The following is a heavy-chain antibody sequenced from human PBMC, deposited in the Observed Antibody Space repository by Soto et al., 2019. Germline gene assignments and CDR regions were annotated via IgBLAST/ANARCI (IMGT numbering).Heavy chain of an antibody. D-gene: IGHD2-15*01. Sequence: SETLSLTCTVSGGSISSSSYYWGWIRQPPGKGLEWIGSIYYSGSTYYNPSLKSRVTISVDTSKNQFSLKLSSVTAADTAVYYCASQGYCSGGSCPPRSWFDPWGQGTLVTVSS. CDR1: GGSISSSSYY. CDR2: IYYSGST. J-gene: IGHJ5*02. V-gene: IGHV4-39*01. CDR3: ASQGYCSGGSCPPRSWFDP.